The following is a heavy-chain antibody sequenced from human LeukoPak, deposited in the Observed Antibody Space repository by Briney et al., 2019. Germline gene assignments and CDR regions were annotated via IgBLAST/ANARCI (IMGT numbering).Heavy chain of an antibody. Sequence: GGSLRLSCAASGFTFSTYSMNWVRQAPGKGLEWVSSISGSSIYIYYADSVKGRFTISGDNAKNSLYLQMNSLRAEDTAVYYCARDPPYYDSSGYYYDYWGQGTLVTVSS. CDR2: ISGSSIYI. D-gene: IGHD3-22*01. J-gene: IGHJ4*02. CDR3: ARDPPYYDSSGYYYDY. CDR1: GFTFSTYS. V-gene: IGHV3-21*01.